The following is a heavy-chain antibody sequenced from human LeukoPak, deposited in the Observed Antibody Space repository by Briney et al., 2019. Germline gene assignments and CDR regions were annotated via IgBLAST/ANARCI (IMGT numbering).Heavy chain of an antibody. J-gene: IGHJ4*02. CDR2: IWYEGQTK. CDR1: GFIFSNYG. CDR3: AREWGRIAVAGGPGY. Sequence: GGSLRLSCEACGFIFSNYGMHWVRQAPGKGLEWLALIWYEGQTKFYADSVKGRFTISRDNSGNTLFLHMTNLRVEDTAVYYCAREWGRIAVAGGPGYWGQGALVTVSS. V-gene: IGHV3-33*01. D-gene: IGHD6-19*01.